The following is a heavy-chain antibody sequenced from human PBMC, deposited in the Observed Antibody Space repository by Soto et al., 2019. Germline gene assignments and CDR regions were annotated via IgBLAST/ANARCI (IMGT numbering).Heavy chain of an antibody. CDR2: ISGSGGST. Sequence: GGSLRLSCAASGFTFSSYAMSWVRQAPGKGLEWVSAISGSGGSTYYADSVKGRFTISRDNSKNTLYLQMNSLRAEDTAVYYCAKYDILTGYYVSRPYYYYYMDVWGKGTTVTVSS. J-gene: IGHJ6*03. V-gene: IGHV3-23*01. CDR1: GFTFSSYA. D-gene: IGHD3-9*01. CDR3: AKYDILTGYYVSRPYYYYYMDV.